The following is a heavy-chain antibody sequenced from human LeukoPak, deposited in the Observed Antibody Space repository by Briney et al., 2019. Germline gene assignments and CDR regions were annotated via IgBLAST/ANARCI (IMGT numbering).Heavy chain of an antibody. J-gene: IGHJ6*03. CDR2: IYYSGSI. CDR3: ARYYWNYYYYYMDV. D-gene: IGHD1-20*01. CDR1: GGSISSYY. Sequence: SETLSLTCTVSGGSISSYYWSWIRQPPGKGLEWIGYIYYSGSINYNPSLKSRVTISVDTSKNQFSLKLSSVTAADTAVYYCARYYWNYYYYYMDVWGKGTTVTVSS. V-gene: IGHV4-59*01.